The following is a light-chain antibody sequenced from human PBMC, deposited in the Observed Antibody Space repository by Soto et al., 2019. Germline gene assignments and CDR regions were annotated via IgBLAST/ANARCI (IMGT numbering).Light chain of an antibody. V-gene: IGLV2-23*01. Sequence: QSVLTQPAAVSGSPGHSLTISFPRTRSIVGSYNLVSWYQQHPGKAPKLMIYEGSKRPSGVSNRFSGSKSGNTASLTISGLQAEDEADYYCCSYAGSSVYVFGTGTKVTVL. CDR2: EGS. CDR3: CSYAGSSVYV. CDR1: RSIVGSYNL. J-gene: IGLJ1*01.